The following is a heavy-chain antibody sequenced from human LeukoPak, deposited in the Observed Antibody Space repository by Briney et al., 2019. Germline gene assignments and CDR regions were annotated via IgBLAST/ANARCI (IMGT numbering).Heavy chain of an antibody. D-gene: IGHD2-2*01. CDR3: ARAAVPYYFDY. V-gene: IGHV4-59*01. CDR1: GGSISSYY. Sequence: SETLSLTCTVSGGSISSYYWSWIRQPPGKGLEWIGYIYYSGSTNYNPSLKSRVTISVDTSSNQYSLKLSSVTAADTAVYYCARAAVPYYFDYWGQGTLVTVSS. CDR2: IYYSGST. J-gene: IGHJ4*02.